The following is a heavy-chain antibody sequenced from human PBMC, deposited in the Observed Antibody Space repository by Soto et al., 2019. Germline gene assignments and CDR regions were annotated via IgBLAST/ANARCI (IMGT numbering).Heavy chain of an antibody. CDR3: AKVNKMYGVVVPAAMGF. V-gene: IGHV3-30*18. Sequence: GGSLRLSCAASGFTFRSYGMHWVRQAPGKGLEWVAVISYDGSNKYYADSVKGRFTISRDNSKNTLYLQMNSLRAEDTAVYYCAKVNKMYGVVVPAAMGFWGQGTLVTVSS. D-gene: IGHD2-2*01. J-gene: IGHJ4*02. CDR2: ISYDGSNK. CDR1: GFTFRSYG.